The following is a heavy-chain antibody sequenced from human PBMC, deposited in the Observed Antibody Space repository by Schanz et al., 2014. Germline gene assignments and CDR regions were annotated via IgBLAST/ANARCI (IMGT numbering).Heavy chain of an antibody. V-gene: IGHV3-23*04. CDR3: ARPALWCGDNCFDP. Sequence: EVQLVESGGGLVEPGGSLRLSCATSGFSLDIFAVSWVRQAPGKGLEWVSSFNDGGVNKYYADSVKGRFTISSDNSKSTLYLQMSSLRAEDTAVYYCARPALWCGDNCFDPWGQGTLVTVSS. CDR1: GFSLDIFA. D-gene: IGHD3-10*01. CDR2: FNDGGVNK. J-gene: IGHJ5*02.